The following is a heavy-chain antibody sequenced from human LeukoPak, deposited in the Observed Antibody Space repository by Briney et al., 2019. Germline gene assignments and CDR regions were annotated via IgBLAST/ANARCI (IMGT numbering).Heavy chain of an antibody. CDR3: ARDPKISSWYFPFSHSYMDV. D-gene: IGHD6-13*01. V-gene: IGHV1-18*01. Sequence: ASVKVSCKASGYTFTSYGISWVRQAPGQGLEWMGWISAYNGNTNYAQKLQGRVTMTTDTSTSTAYMELRSLGSDDTAVYYCARDPKISSWYFPFSHSYMDVWGKGTTVTISS. CDR2: ISAYNGNT. CDR1: GYTFTSYG. J-gene: IGHJ6*03.